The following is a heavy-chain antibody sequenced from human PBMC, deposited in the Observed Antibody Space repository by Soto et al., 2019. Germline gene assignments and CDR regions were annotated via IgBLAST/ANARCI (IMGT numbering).Heavy chain of an antibody. J-gene: IGHJ6*02. V-gene: IGHV4-30-2*01. D-gene: IGHD3-10*01. Sequence: PSETLSLTCAISGAPITWGDYSWNWIRQPPGKGLEWIGYVFHGGSTYYKPSLRSRVTISVDSSRTQFSLKMSSVTAAATPVYYCARAPPTDYYYGSGSYTYSYYGMDVWGQGTTVTVS. CDR1: GAPITWGDYS. CDR2: VFHGGST. CDR3: ARAPPTDYYYGSGSYTYSYYGMDV.